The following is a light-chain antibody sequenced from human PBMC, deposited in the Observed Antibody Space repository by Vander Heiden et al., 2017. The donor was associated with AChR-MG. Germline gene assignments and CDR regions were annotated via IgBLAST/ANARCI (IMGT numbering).Light chain of an antibody. CDR2: NDS. CDR3: QSADSSGTWV. Sequence: SYELTQPPSVSVSPGQTARITCSGDALPKQYAYWYQQKPGQAPVLVIYNDSERPSGIPERFSGSSSGKTVTLTISGVQAEDEAGYYCQSADSSGTWVFGGGTKLTVL. V-gene: IGLV3-25*03. J-gene: IGLJ3*02. CDR1: ALPKQY.